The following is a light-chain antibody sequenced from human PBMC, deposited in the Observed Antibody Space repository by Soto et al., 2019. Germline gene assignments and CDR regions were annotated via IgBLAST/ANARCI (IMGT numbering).Light chain of an antibody. CDR2: GAS. Sequence: EMVMTQSPATLSVSPGERATLSCRASQSVSTNLAWYQHKPGQPPRLLFDGASTRATGIPARFSGSASGTEFTLTIGSLQSEDFAVYYCQQYYNWPPMYTFGQGTKLEIK. CDR3: QQYYNWPPMYT. CDR1: QSVSTN. V-gene: IGKV3-15*01. J-gene: IGKJ2*01.